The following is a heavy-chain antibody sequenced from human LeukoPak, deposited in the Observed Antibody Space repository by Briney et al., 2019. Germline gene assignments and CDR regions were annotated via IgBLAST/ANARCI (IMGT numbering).Heavy chain of an antibody. J-gene: IGHJ4*02. CDR3: ASQWGREPYFDD. V-gene: IGHV1-46*01. D-gene: IGHD2-8*01. Sequence: ASVKVSCKASGYTFTDYGIHWVRQAPGQGLEWKGVINPSGGSTTYAQKFQGTLTMTRDTSTRLVYMELSSLTSEDTAVYYCASQWGREPYFDDWGQGTLVTVSP. CDR2: INPSGGST. CDR1: GYTFTDYG.